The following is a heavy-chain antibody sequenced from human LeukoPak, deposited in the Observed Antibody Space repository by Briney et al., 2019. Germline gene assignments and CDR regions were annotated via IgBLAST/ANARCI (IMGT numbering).Heavy chain of an antibody. V-gene: IGHV3-23*01. CDR1: AFTFTTYA. Sequence: WGALRLSCAASAFTFTTYAMGWVRQAPGKGLEWVSAISGSGGSTYYADSVKGRFTISRDNSKNTLYLQMNSLRAEDTAVYYCAKDLTQLGRSPDAFDIWGQGTMVTVSS. CDR2: ISGSGGST. D-gene: IGHD2-2*01. CDR3: AKDLTQLGRSPDAFDI. J-gene: IGHJ3*02.